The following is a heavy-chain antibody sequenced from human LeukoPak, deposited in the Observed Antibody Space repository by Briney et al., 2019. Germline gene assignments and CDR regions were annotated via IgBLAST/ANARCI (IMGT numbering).Heavy chain of an antibody. CDR1: GFTFSSYG. V-gene: IGHV3-33*01. CDR2: IWYDGSNE. CDR3: VREKPGDFSPFDY. J-gene: IGHJ4*02. Sequence: PGGSLRLSCAASGFTFSSYGMHWVRQAPGKGLEWVAVIWYDGSNEYYADSVKGRFTISRDNSKNTLYLQMNSLRAEDTAVYYCVREKPGDFSPFDYWGQGTLVTVSS. D-gene: IGHD3-10*01.